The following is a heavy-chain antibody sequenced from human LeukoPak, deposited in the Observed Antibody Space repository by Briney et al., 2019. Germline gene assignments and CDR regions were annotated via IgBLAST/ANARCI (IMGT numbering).Heavy chain of an antibody. Sequence: GTSLRLSCAASGFTFNEYGMHWVRQAPVTGLEWVAVTSWDGSENHYADSVRGRFTISRDNSKNTLYLQMNSLRAEDTAAYYCAKVMRGYCSGGSCYSIDYWGQGTLVTVSS. CDR2: TSWDGSEN. V-gene: IGHV3-30*18. CDR3: AKVMRGYCSGGSCYSIDY. CDR1: GFTFNEYG. D-gene: IGHD2-15*01. J-gene: IGHJ4*02.